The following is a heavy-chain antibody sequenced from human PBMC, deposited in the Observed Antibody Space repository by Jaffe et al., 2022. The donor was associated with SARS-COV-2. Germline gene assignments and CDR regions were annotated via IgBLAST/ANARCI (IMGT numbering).Heavy chain of an antibody. Sequence: QLQLQESGPGLVKPSETLSLTCTVSGGSTSSSGYYWDWVRQPPGEGLEWIGSIHYTGSAYYNPSLKSRITISVDTSKKQFSLNLNSVTAADTAVYYCARHASGGLIRHFDYWGRGTLVTVSS. CDR1: GGSTSSSGYY. CDR2: IHYTGSA. D-gene: IGHD3-10*01. V-gene: IGHV4-39*01. CDR3: ARHASGGLIRHFDY. J-gene: IGHJ4*02.